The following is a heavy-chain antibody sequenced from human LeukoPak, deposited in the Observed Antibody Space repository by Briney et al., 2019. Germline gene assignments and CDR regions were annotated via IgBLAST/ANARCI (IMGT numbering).Heavy chain of an antibody. Sequence: PGGSLRLSCAASGFTFSSYGMHWVRQAPGKGLEWVAVISYDGSNKYYADSVKGRFTISRDNSKNTLYLQMNSLRAEDTAVYYCAKDHAEYGDPYYYYYYYMDVWGKGTTVTVSS. D-gene: IGHD4-17*01. V-gene: IGHV3-30*18. CDR2: ISYDGSNK. CDR1: GFTFSSYG. CDR3: AKDHAEYGDPYYYYYYYMDV. J-gene: IGHJ6*03.